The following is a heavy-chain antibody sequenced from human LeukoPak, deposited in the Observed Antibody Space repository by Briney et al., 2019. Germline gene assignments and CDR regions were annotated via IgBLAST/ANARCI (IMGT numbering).Heavy chain of an antibody. D-gene: IGHD6-13*01. CDR2: ISAYNGNT. V-gene: IGHV1-18*01. CDR3: ARYIPTPIAAAAD. Sequence: ASVKVSCKASGYTFTSYGISWVRQAPGQGLEWMGWISAYNGNTNYAQKLQGRVTMTTDTSTSTANMELRSLRSDDTAVYYCARYIPTPIAAAADWGQGTLVTVSP. CDR1: GYTFTSYG. J-gene: IGHJ4*02.